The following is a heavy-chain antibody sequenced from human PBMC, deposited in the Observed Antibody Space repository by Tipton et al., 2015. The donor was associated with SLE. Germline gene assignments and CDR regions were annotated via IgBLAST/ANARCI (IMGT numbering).Heavy chain of an antibody. V-gene: IGHV4-39*07. Sequence: TLSLTCTVSGGSIISSNYYWGWFRQPPGRGLEWIGNVYHNGDTHYNPSLKSRVTMSVDSSRNQFSLRLTSVTVADTAVYYCATTVTTTASYGAFDIWGQGTSVTVSS. CDR1: GGSIISSNYY. CDR3: ATTVTTTASYGAFDI. CDR2: VYHNGDT. J-gene: IGHJ3*02. D-gene: IGHD4-17*01.